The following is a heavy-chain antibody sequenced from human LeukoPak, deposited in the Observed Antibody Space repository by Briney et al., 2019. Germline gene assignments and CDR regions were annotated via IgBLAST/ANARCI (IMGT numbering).Heavy chain of an antibody. CDR2: IIPILGIA. V-gene: IGHV1-69*04. Sequence: SVKVSCKASGGTFSSYAISWVRQAPGQGLEWMGRIIPILGIANYAQKFQGRVTITADKSTSTAYMELSSLRSEDTAVYYCARAHDFWSSPFDYWGQGTLVTVSS. CDR3: ARAHDFWSSPFDY. CDR1: GGTFSSYA. D-gene: IGHD3-3*01. J-gene: IGHJ4*02.